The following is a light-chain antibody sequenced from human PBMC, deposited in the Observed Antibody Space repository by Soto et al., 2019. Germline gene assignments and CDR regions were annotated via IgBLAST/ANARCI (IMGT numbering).Light chain of an antibody. CDR3: SSFAGNNNLV. CDR2: EVS. Sequence: QSALTQPPSASGSPGQSVTISCTGTSSDVGGYNYVSWYQQHPGKAPKLMISEVSKRPSGVPDRFSGSKSGNTASLTVSGRHAEAEADYYCSSFAGNNNLVFGGGTKLTVL. J-gene: IGLJ2*01. CDR1: SSDVGGYNY. V-gene: IGLV2-8*01.